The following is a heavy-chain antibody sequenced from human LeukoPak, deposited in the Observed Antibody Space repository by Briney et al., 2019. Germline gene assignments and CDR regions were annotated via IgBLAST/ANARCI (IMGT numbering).Heavy chain of an antibody. CDR2: IYTSGST. CDR3: ASNLQYLFDY. CDR1: GGSISSSRYY. V-gene: IGHV4-61*05. D-gene: IGHD4-11*01. Sequence: SETLSLTCTVSGGSISSSRYYWSWIRQPPGKGLEWIGYIYTSGSTNYNPSLKSRVTISVDTSKNQFSLKLSSVTAADTAVCYCASNLQYLFDYWAREPWSPSPQ. J-gene: IGHJ4*02.